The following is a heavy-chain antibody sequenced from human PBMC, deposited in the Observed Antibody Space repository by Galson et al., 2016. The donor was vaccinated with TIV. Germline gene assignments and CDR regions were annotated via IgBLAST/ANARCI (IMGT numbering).Heavy chain of an antibody. Sequence: SLRLSCAASGFTFSSYGLHWVRQAPGKGLEWVEFISYDGSDINYADSVKGRFTISRDKSKNTLYLQMNSLRPEDTAVYTCARVFASYNFDYWGQGTLVTVSS. D-gene: IGHD3-10*02. CDR2: ISYDGSDI. CDR3: ARVFASYNFDY. V-gene: IGHV3-30*04. J-gene: IGHJ4*02. CDR1: GFTFSSYG.